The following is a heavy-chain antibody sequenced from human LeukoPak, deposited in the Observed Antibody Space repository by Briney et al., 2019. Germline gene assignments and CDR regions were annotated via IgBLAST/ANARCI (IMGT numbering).Heavy chain of an antibody. CDR3: ARVPEDYYEYYYMDV. J-gene: IGHJ6*03. CDR2: ISSSGSTI. Sequence: GGSLRLSCAASGFTFSSYEMNWVRQAPGKGLEWVSYISSSGSTIYYADSVKGRFTISRDNSKNTLYLQMGSLRAEDMAVYYCARVPEDYYEYYYMDVWGKGTTVTVSS. CDR1: GFTFSSYE. V-gene: IGHV3-48*03.